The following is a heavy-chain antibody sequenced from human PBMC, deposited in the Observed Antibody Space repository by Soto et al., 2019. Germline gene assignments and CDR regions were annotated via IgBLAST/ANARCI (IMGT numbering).Heavy chain of an antibody. Sequence: QLQLQESGPGLVKPSETLSLTCTVSGGSISSSSYYWGWIRQPPGKGLEWIGSIYYSGSTYYNPSLKSRVTISVYTSKNKFSQKLSSVPAADTAVYYCARLVYDSSGYRPGWGQGTLVTVSS. CDR3: ARLVYDSSGYRPG. J-gene: IGHJ4*02. D-gene: IGHD3-22*01. CDR1: GGSISSSSYY. V-gene: IGHV4-39*01. CDR2: IYYSGST.